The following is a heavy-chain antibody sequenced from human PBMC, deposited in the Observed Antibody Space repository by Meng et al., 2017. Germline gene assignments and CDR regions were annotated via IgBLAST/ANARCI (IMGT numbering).Heavy chain of an antibody. D-gene: IGHD1-26*01. CDR2: IIPIFGTA. CDR1: GGTFSSYA. J-gene: IGHJ6*02. CDR3: ARSGIVGATTSYYYGMDV. Sequence: SVKVSCKASGGTFSSYAISWVRQAPGQGLEWMGGIIPIFGTANYAQKFQGRVTITTDESTSTAYMELSSLRSEDTAVYYCARSGIVGATTSYYYGMDVWAQGTTAT. V-gene: IGHV1-69*05.